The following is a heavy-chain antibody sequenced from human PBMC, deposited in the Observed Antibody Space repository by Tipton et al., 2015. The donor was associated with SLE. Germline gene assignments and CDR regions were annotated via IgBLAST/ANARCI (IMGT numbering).Heavy chain of an antibody. CDR3: ARHSPIAAAASGSKVNKNVFFDY. J-gene: IGHJ4*02. D-gene: IGHD6-13*01. CDR1: GGSISSYY. V-gene: IGHV4-4*07. CDR2: IYTSGST. Sequence: TLSLTCTVSGGSISSYYWSWIRQPAGKGLEWIGRIYTSGSTNYNPSLKSRVTISVDTSKNQFSLKLSSVTAADTAVYYCARHSPIAAAASGSKVNKNVFFDYWGQGTLVTVSS.